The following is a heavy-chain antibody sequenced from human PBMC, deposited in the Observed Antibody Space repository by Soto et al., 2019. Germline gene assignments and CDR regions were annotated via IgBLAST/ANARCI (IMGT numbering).Heavy chain of an antibody. CDR1: GGSISSGTYY. CDR3: ARSYYDSTGFAVDP. V-gene: IGHV4-30-4*01. CDR2: IYYSGST. J-gene: IGHJ5*02. Sequence: LTCTVSGGSISSGTYYWGWVRQPPGKGLEWIGYIYYSGSTYYNPSLRSRVTISLDTSKNQFSMKLTSVTASDTAVYYCARSYYDSTGFAVDPWGQGTLVTVSS. D-gene: IGHD3-22*01.